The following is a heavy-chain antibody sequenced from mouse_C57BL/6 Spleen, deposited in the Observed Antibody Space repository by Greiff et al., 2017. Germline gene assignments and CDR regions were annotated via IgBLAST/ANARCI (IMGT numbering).Heavy chain of an antibody. CDR2: IDPSDSYT. J-gene: IGHJ4*01. Sequence: VKLQQPGAELVMPGASVKLSCKASGYTFTSYWMHWVKQRPGQGLEWIGEIDPSDSYTNYNQKFKGKSTLTVDKSSSTAYMQLSSLTSEDSAVYYCARSDGRNAMDYWGQGTSVTVSS. D-gene: IGHD2-3*01. CDR1: GYTFTSYW. V-gene: IGHV1-69*01. CDR3: ARSDGRNAMDY.